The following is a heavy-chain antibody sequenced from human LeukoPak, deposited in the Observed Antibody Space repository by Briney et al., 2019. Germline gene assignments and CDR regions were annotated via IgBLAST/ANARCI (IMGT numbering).Heavy chain of an antibody. V-gene: IGHV3-23*01. Sequence: PGGSLRLSCAASGFTFSTYWMHWVRQAPEKRLEWVAVTAGAGDVIQYADSVKGRFTISTDNSKNTVYLQMNSLRAEDTALYFCATYIQRPPGMDVWGQGTTVTVSS. CDR2: TAGAGDVI. CDR1: GFTFSTYW. D-gene: IGHD2-15*01. CDR3: ATYIQRPPGMDV. J-gene: IGHJ6*02.